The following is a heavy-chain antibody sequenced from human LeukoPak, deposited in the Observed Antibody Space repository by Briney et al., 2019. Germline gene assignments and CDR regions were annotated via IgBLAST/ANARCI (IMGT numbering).Heavy chain of an antibody. CDR3: ARGSIAVAGFDI. D-gene: IGHD6-19*01. Sequence: ASVKVSCKASGYTFTSYDINWVRQATGQGLEWMGWMNPNSGNTGYAQKFQGRVTMTRNTSISTAYMELSSLRSEDTAVYYCARGSIAVAGFDIWGQGTMVTVSS. J-gene: IGHJ3*02. CDR1: GYTFTSYD. V-gene: IGHV1-8*01. CDR2: MNPNSGNT.